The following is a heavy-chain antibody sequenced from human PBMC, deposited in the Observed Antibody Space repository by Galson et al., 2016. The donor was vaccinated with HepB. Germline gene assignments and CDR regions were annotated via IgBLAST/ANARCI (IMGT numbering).Heavy chain of an antibody. Sequence: SETLSLTCTVSGGSIRSYYWTWIRQPPGKGLEWIGYIYYSGSTSYNPSLQSRVTISADTSKNQFSLKLTSVTAADTAVYYCARRTPHCTTTVCRFDYWGHGTLVTVSS. D-gene: IGHD2-8*01. J-gene: IGHJ4*01. CDR3: ARRTPHCTTTVCRFDY. CDR2: IYYSGST. V-gene: IGHV4-59*12. CDR1: GGSIRSYY.